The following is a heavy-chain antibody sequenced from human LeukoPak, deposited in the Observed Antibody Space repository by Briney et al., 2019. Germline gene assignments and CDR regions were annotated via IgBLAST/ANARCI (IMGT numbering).Heavy chain of an antibody. CDR3: ARGLDYGDYFDY. V-gene: IGHV3-53*01. CDR2: IYSVGST. Sequence: GGSLRLSCAASGFTVSSDYMGWVRQAPGKGLEWVSVIYSVGSTYYADSVKGRFTISRDNSKNTLYLQMNSLRAEDTAVYYCARGLDYGDYFDYWGQGTLVTVSS. J-gene: IGHJ4*02. CDR1: GFTVSSDY. D-gene: IGHD4-17*01.